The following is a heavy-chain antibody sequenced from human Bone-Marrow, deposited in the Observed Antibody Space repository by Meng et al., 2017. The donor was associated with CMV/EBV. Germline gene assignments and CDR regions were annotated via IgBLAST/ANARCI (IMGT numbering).Heavy chain of an antibody. CDR2: IKSKTDGGTT. D-gene: IGHD6-19*01. CDR3: AREGYSSGGYYGMDV. V-gene: IGHV3-15*01. CDR1: GFTFSNAW. J-gene: IGHJ6*02. Sequence: GGSLRLSCAASGFTFSNAWMSWVRQAPGKGLEWVGRIKSKTDGGTTDYAAPVKGRFTISRDDSKNTLYLQMNSLRAEDTAVYYCAREGYSSGGYYGMDVWGQGTTVTVSS.